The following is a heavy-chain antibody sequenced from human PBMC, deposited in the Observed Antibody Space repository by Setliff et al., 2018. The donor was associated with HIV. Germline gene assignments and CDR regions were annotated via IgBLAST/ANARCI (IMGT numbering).Heavy chain of an antibody. CDR3: ARDPGEGGGGFLEWTIGYYYYMDV. V-gene: IGHV1-18*01. Sequence: ASVKVSCKASGYTFTSYGIGWVRQAPGQGLEWMGWISGYNGNTTYAQKLQGRVTMTTDTSTSTAYMELSSLRSDDTAVYYCARDPGEGGGGFLEWTIGYYYYMDVWGKGTTVTVS. J-gene: IGHJ6*03. D-gene: IGHD3-3*01. CDR1: GYTFTSYG. CDR2: ISGYNGNT.